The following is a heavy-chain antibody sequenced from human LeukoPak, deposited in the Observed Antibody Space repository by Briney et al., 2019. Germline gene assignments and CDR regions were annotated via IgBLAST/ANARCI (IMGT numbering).Heavy chain of an antibody. Sequence: GGSLRFSCAASGFTFRGYGMHWVRQAPGKGLEWVAVIPYDGDNKYYADSVKGRFTISRDNSKNTLYLQMNSLRAEDTAVYYCAKDPNRYVLMVVAPAGDWFDAWRQGTLVTVSS. V-gene: IGHV3-30*18. CDR1: GFTFRGYG. CDR3: AKDPNRYVLMVVAPAGDWFDA. CDR2: IPYDGDNK. D-gene: IGHD3-22*01. J-gene: IGHJ5*02.